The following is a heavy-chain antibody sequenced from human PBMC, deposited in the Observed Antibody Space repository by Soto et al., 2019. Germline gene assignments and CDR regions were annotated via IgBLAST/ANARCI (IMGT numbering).Heavy chain of an antibody. Sequence: GGSLRLSCTASGFTFGDYAMSWVRQAPRKGREWVGFIRSKAYGGTTEYAASVKGRFTISRDDSKSIAYLQMNSLKTEDTAVYYCTRDKGRLPGVVGMDVWGQGTTVTVSS. D-gene: IGHD2-15*01. CDR1: GFTFGDYA. V-gene: IGHV3-49*04. J-gene: IGHJ6*02. CDR3: TRDKGRLPGVVGMDV. CDR2: IRSKAYGGTT.